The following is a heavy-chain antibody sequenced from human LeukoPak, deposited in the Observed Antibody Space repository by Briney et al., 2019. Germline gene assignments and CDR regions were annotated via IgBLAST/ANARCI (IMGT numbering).Heavy chain of an antibody. D-gene: IGHD3-22*01. Sequence: ASVKVSCKASGYTFTSYYMHWVRQAPGQGLEWMGIINPSGGSTSYAQKLQGRVTMTTDTSTSTAYMELRSLRSDDTAVYYCARDVRHDSSGYYTGYYYYGMDVWGQGTTVTVSS. J-gene: IGHJ6*02. V-gene: IGHV1-46*01. CDR1: GYTFTSYY. CDR3: ARDVRHDSSGYYTGYYYYGMDV. CDR2: INPSGGST.